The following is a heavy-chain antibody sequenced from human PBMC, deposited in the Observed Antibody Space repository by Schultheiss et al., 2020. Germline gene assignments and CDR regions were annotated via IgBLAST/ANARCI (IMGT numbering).Heavy chain of an antibody. D-gene: IGHD6-13*01. V-gene: IGHV4-39*01. J-gene: IGHJ5*02. CDR3: ARLSSSWYSFDP. CDR2: IYYSGST. Sequence: SETLSLTCTVSGGSINRSTYYWGWIRQPPGKGLEWIGSIYYSGSTYYNPSLKSRVTISVDTSKNQFSLKLSSVTAADTAVYYCARLSSSWYSFDPWGQGTLVTVSS. CDR1: GGSINRSTYY.